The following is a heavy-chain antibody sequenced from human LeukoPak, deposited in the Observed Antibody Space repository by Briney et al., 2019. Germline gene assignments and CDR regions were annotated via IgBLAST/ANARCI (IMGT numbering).Heavy chain of an antibody. Sequence: PSETLSLTCTVSGGSISSYYWSWIRQPPGKGLEWSGYNYYSGRTNYNPYLKSRVTISVDTSKNQCSLKLSSVTAADTAVYYCARWGAAPYYYDSSGYQYFDYWGQGTLVTVSS. CDR2: NYYSGRT. J-gene: IGHJ4*02. CDR1: GGSISSYY. V-gene: IGHV4-59*08. CDR3: ARWGAAPYYYDSSGYQYFDY. D-gene: IGHD3-22*01.